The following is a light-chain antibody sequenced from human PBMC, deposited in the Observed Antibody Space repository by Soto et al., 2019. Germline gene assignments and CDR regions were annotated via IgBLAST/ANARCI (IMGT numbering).Light chain of an antibody. Sequence: DIPLTQSPSSLSASVGDRVTMTCGASQNINTYLKRYQQNAGKAPKILIFDTSTLQSGVPSRFSGTGSRTHFTLTISSLQTADFATYYCQETFSAPFTFGPGTTVDI. V-gene: IGKV1-39*01. J-gene: IGKJ3*01. CDR3: QETFSAPFT. CDR2: DTS. CDR1: QNINTY.